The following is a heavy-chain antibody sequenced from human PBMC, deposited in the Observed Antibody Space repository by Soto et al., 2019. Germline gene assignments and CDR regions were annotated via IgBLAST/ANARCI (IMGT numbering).Heavy chain of an antibody. V-gene: IGHV3-30*18. CDR3: AKDLYRTGRYNWFDP. D-gene: IGHD5-12*01. CDR1: GFTFSSYG. Sequence: QVQLVECGGGVVQPGRSLRLSCAASGFTFSSYGMHWVRQAPGKGLEWVAVISYDGSNKYYADSVKGRFTISRDNSKNTLYLQMNSLRAEDTAVYYWAKDLYRTGRYNWFDPWGHGTLVTVSS. J-gene: IGHJ5*02. CDR2: ISYDGSNK.